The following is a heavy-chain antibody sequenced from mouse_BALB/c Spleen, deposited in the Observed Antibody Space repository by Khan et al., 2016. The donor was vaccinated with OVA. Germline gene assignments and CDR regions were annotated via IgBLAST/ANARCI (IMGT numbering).Heavy chain of an antibody. Sequence: EVELVESGGGLVKPGGSLKLSCAASGFTFSTYAMSWVRQTPEKRLEWVATINSDGIYTYYPDSVKGRFTISRDDATDTLYLQMSSLRSEDAAMYYCARHNYGPFAYWGQGTLVTVSA. CDR2: INSDGIYT. CDR1: GFTFSTYA. D-gene: IGHD1-1*01. J-gene: IGHJ3*01. V-gene: IGHV5-9-3*01. CDR3: ARHNYGPFAY.